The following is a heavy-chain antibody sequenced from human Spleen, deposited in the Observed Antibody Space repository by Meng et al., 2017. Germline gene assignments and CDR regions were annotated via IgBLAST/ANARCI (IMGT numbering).Heavy chain of an antibody. CDR3: VRDENISLGKLFGDY. CDR1: GYTFTGYY. CDR2: IIPNSGDT. Sequence: QVRLVPSGAEVKNPGASVKVSCKASGYTFTGYYIHWVRQAPGQGLEWMGHIIPNSGDTLYAPKFQGRVSMTADTSIGTAYVELSGLRSDDTAIYYCVRDENISLGKLFGDYWGQGTLVTVSS. V-gene: IGHV1-2*06. D-gene: IGHD2-21*01. J-gene: IGHJ4*02.